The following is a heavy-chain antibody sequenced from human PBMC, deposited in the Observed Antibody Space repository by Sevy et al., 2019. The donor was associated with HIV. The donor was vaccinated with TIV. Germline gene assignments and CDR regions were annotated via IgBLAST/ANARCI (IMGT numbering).Heavy chain of an antibody. CDR3: SSQRTIAVAGDYFDY. V-gene: IGHV3-73*01. D-gene: IGHD6-19*01. CDR1: GFTFTGST. Sequence: GGSLRLSCAASGFTFTGSTMYWVRQASGKGLEWVARIRSRAKTYATAYAASVKGRFTISRDDSRHTAYLQMDSLKTEETAVYYCSSQRTIAVAGDYFDYWGQGTLVTVSS. J-gene: IGHJ4*02. CDR2: IRSRAKTYAT.